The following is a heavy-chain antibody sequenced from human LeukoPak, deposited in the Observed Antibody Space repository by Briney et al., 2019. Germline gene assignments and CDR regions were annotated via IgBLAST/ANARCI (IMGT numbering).Heavy chain of an antibody. CDR2: IVSSGTTI. CDR3: AREEASSAAIDH. J-gene: IGHJ4*02. Sequence: GGSLRLSCAASGFTFRFYGMSWVRQAPGKGLEWISYIVSSGTTIYYADSVKGRFTISRDNAKNSLFLQMNSLRAEDTAVYYCAREEASSAAIDHWGQGTLVTVSS. V-gene: IGHV3-48*03. CDR1: GFTFRFYG. D-gene: IGHD6-6*01.